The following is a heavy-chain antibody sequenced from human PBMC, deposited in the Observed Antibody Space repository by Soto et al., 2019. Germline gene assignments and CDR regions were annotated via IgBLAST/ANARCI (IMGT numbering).Heavy chain of an antibody. CDR3: ARQVGNTVTPYEFDY. J-gene: IGHJ4*02. D-gene: IGHD4-17*01. CDR2: IYYSGST. Sequence: QLQLQESGPGLVKPSETLSLTCTVSGGSISSSSYYWGWIRQPPGKGLEWIGSIYYSGSTYYNPSLNIPVTISVDTSKNQFSLKLSSVTAADTAVYYCARQVGNTVTPYEFDYWGQGTLVTVSS. CDR1: GGSISSSSYY. V-gene: IGHV4-39*01.